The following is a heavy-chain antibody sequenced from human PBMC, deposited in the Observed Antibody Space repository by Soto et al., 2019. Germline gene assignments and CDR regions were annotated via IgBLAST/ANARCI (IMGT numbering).Heavy chain of an antibody. Sequence: KPSETLSLTCAVSGGSISSSNWWSWVRQPPGKGLEWIGEIYHSGSTNYNPSLKSRVTISVDTSKNQFSLKLSSVTAADTAVYYCARAQYYDFWSGYYRLPNWFDPWGQGTLVTVSS. J-gene: IGHJ5*02. CDR1: GGSISSSNW. CDR2: IYHSGST. D-gene: IGHD3-3*01. CDR3: ARAQYYDFWSGYYRLPNWFDP. V-gene: IGHV4-4*02.